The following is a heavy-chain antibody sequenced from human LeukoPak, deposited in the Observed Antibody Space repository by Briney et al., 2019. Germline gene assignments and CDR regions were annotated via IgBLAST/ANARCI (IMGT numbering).Heavy chain of an antibody. CDR2: INGDGTTI. CDR1: EFTFSSYW. V-gene: IGHV3-74*01. J-gene: IGHJ5*02. D-gene: IGHD2-8*01. Sequence: GGSLRLSCAASEFTFSSYWMHWVRQAPGEGLVWVSRINGDGTTISYAGSVKGRFTISRDNAKNTLYLQMNSLRAEDTAIYYCTRRVDAARWYDPWGQGTLVTVSS. CDR3: TRRVDAARWYDP.